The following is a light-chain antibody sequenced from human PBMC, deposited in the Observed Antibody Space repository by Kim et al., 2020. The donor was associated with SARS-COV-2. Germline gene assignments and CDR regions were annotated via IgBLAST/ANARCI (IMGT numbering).Light chain of an antibody. CDR3: AAWDDSLSGLYV. V-gene: IGLV1-47*01. CDR1: SSNIGSHY. J-gene: IGLJ1*01. CDR2: RNS. Sequence: QSVLTQPPSASGTPGQRVTISCSGSSSNIGSHYVYWYQQLPGMAPKLLIFRNSQRPSGVPDRFSGSKSGTSASLAISGLRSEVEADYYCAAWDDSLSGLYVFGPGTKVTVL.